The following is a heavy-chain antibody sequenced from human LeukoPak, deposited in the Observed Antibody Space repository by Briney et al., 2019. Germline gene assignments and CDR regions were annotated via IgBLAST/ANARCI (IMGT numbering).Heavy chain of an antibody. CDR3: ARRGSSWYAAVY. V-gene: IGHV3-7*02. J-gene: IGHJ4*02. D-gene: IGHD6-13*01. CDR1: GFTFSSYW. Sequence: PGGCLRLSCAASGFTFSSYWMTWVRQAPGKGLEWVANIKQDGSEKYYVDSVKGRFTISRDNAKNSLYLQMNSLRAEDTAVYSCARRGSSWYAAVYWGQGTLVTVSS. CDR2: IKQDGSEK.